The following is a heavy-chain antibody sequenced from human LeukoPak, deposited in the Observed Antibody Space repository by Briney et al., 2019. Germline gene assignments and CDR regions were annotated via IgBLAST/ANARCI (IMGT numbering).Heavy chain of an antibody. V-gene: IGHV3-30*18. CDR2: ISYDGVDK. CDR3: AKDVDTVMDWANDAFDV. J-gene: IGHJ3*01. D-gene: IGHD5-18*01. Sequence: PPGGSLRLSCAASGFTVSSYYMSWVRQAPGKGLEWVASISYDGVDKYYADSLKGRFTMSRDNSKNSVYLQMDSLRVEDTAMYYCAKDVDTVMDWANDAFDVWGQGTMVIVSS. CDR1: GFTVSSYY.